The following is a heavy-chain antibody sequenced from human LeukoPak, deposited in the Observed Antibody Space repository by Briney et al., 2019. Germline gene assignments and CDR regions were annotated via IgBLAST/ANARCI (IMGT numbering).Heavy chain of an antibody. V-gene: IGHV4-34*01. J-gene: IGHJ5*02. D-gene: IGHD3-10*01. CDR1: GGSFSGYY. CDR2: INHSGST. CDR3: ARGGLLLWFGELRDRGWFDP. Sequence: SETLSLTCAVYGGSFSGYYWSWIRQPPGKGLEWIGEINHSGSTNYNPSLKSRVTISVDTSKNLFSLKLSSVTAADTAVYYCARGGLLLWFGELRDRGWFDPWGQGTLVTVSS.